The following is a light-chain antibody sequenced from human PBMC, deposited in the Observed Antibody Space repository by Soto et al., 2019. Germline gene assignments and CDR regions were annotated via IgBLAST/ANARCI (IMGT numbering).Light chain of an antibody. CDR1: QSVSTS. CDR2: SAS. V-gene: IGKV3-15*01. CDR3: QQYIHGYT. J-gene: IGKJ2*01. Sequence: EVVMTQSPATLSVFPGERVTLSCRASQSVSTSLAWYQQKPGQAPRLLIYSASTRATGISARFSGSGSGTEFTLTISSLESEDFAVYYCQQYIHGYTFGQGTELEIK.